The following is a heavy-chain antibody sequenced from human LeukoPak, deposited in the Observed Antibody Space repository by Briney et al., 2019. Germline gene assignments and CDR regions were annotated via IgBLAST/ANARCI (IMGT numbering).Heavy chain of an antibody. CDR1: GFTFSSYW. CDR2: IKQDGTEK. CDR3: VAGYSSSRLWVPDY. V-gene: IGHV3-7*01. J-gene: IGHJ4*02. D-gene: IGHD6-13*01. Sequence: GGSLRLSCAASGFTFSSYWMSWVRQAPGKGLEWVANIKQDGTEKYVDSVKGRFTISRDNAKKSLYLQMYSLRAEDTALYYCVAGYSSSRLWVPDYWGRGTLVTVSS.